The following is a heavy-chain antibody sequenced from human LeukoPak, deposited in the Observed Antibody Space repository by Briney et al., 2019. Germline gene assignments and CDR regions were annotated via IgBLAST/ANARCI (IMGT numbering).Heavy chain of an antibody. Sequence: GESLKISCKGSGYTFTNSWIGWVRQMPGKGLEWMGIIYPGDSTTTYSPSFQGQVTISADKSISTAYLQWSSLKASDTAMYCCATPKSPRSITGTVGVAFDIWGQGTMVTVSS. CDR1: GYTFTNSW. V-gene: IGHV5-51*01. CDR2: IYPGDSTT. D-gene: IGHD1-20*01. CDR3: ATPKSPRSITGTVGVAFDI. J-gene: IGHJ3*02.